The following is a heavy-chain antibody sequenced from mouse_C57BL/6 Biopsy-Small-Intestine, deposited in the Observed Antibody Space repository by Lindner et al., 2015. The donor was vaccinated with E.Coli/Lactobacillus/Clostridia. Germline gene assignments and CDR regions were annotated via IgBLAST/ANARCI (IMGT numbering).Heavy chain of an antibody. D-gene: IGHD1-1*01. CDR1: GYTFTSYW. Sequence: VQLQESGAEMVRPGASVKWSCKASGYTFTSYWMHWVKQRPGQGLEWIGKIDPSDSETHYNQKFKDKATLTVDKSSSTAYMQLNSLTSEDSAVYYCARELYAMDYWGQGTSVTVSS. J-gene: IGHJ4*01. CDR3: ARELYAMDY. CDR2: IDPSDSET. V-gene: IGHV1-52*01.